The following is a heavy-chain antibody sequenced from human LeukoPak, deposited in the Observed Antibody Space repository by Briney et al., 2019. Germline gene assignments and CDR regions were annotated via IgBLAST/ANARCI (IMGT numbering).Heavy chain of an antibody. J-gene: IGHJ4*02. CDR2: IKSKTDGGTT. V-gene: IGHV3-15*01. CDR1: GFTFGDYA. Sequence: PGGSLRLSCTASGFTFGDYAMSWFRQAPGKGLEWVGRIKSKTDGGTTDYAAPVKGRFTISRDDSKNTLYLQMNSLKTEDTAVYYCTTLGRRGYWGQGTLVTVSS. D-gene: IGHD7-27*01. CDR3: TTLGRRGY.